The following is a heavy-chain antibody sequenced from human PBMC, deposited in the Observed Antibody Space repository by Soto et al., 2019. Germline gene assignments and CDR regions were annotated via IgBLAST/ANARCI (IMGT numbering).Heavy chain of an antibody. CDR2: INPSGGST. CDR1: GYTLTELS. D-gene: IGHD6-13*01. CDR3: ARDASLSSSWYSVNYYYYGMDV. J-gene: IGHJ6*02. V-gene: IGHV1-46*03. Sequence: ASVKVSCKVSGYTLTELSMHWVRQAPGKGLEWMGIINPSGGSTSYAQKFQGRVTMTRDTSTSTVYMELSSLRSEDTAVYYCARDASLSSSWYSVNYYYYGMDVWGQGTTVTVSS.